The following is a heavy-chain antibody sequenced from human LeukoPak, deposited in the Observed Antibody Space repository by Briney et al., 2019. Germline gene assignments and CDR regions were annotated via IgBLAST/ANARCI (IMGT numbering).Heavy chain of an antibody. CDR1: GGSINSYY. CDR2: IYSSGST. V-gene: IGHV4-4*07. CDR3: ARGGKATGVKM. J-gene: IGHJ4*02. D-gene: IGHD5-24*01. Sequence: PSETLSLTCTVSGGSINSYYWSWIRQPAGKGLEWIGRIYSSGSTNYNPSLKSRVSMSVDTSKNQFSLKLTSVTAADTAVYYCARGGKATGVKMWGQGILVAVSS.